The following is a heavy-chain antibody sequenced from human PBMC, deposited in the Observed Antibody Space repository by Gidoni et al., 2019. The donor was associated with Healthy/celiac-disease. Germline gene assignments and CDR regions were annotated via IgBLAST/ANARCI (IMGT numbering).Heavy chain of an antibody. Sequence: QVQLVESGGGVVQPGRSLRLSCAASGFTFSSYGMHWVRQAPGKGLEWVAVIWYDGSNKYYADSVKGRFTISRDNSKNTLYLQMNSLRAEDTAVYYCARDGGVVPAALFDYWGQGTLVTVSS. J-gene: IGHJ4*02. CDR1: GFTFSSYG. V-gene: IGHV3-33*01. CDR3: ARDGGVVPAALFDY. CDR2: IWYDGSNK. D-gene: IGHD2-2*01.